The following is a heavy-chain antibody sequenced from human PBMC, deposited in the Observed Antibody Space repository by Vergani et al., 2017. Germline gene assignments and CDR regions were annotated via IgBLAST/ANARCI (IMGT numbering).Heavy chain of an antibody. Sequence: QVILRESGPGLVKPSDTLSLTCAVSGDSITIGFYWAWVRQPPGKGLEWIGNIYHNGKTYFNPSLKSRVAMSVDMSKKHFSLKLRDVTATDTAVYYCARRSSGNFFFEQWGQGTLVTVSS. D-gene: IGHD3-22*01. CDR2: IYHNGKT. J-gene: IGHJ4*02. CDR1: GDSITIGFY. V-gene: IGHV4-38-2*01. CDR3: ARRSSGNFFFEQ.